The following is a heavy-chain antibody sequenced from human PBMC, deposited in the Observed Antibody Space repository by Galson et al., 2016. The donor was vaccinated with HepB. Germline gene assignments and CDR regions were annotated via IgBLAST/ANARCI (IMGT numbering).Heavy chain of an antibody. V-gene: IGHV4-4*02. CDR1: GGSITSNHW. CDR3: AREDYFHYGVDV. CDR2: VFYTGST. J-gene: IGHJ6*02. Sequence: ETLSLTCVVSGGSITSNHWWTWVRQPPGKGLEWIGKVFYTGSTDSHPSLKSRVTISLDRSQNQFSLKLTSVTAADTAVYYCAREDYFHYGVDVWGQGTTVTVS.